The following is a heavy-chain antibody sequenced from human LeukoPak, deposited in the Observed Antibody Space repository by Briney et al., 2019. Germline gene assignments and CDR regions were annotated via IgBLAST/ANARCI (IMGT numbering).Heavy chain of an antibody. Sequence: SETLSLTCTVSGGSISSNSYYWGWIRQPPGKGLEWIGSIYYSGSTNYNPSLKSRVTISVDTSKNQFSLELSSVTAADTAVYYCARGVVWQWLVPYFDYWGQGTLVTVSS. J-gene: IGHJ4*02. CDR2: IYYSGST. D-gene: IGHD6-19*01. CDR3: ARGVVWQWLVPYFDY. CDR1: GGSISSNSYY. V-gene: IGHV4-39*07.